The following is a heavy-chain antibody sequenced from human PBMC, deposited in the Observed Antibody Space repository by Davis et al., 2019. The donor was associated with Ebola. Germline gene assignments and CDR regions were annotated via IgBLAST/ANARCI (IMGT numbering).Heavy chain of an antibody. CDR3: ARRRNYYYGMDV. CDR2: IYYSGNT. V-gene: IGHV4-30-4*01. Sequence: MPSETLSLTCTVTGGSISSGDYYWSWIRQPPGKGLEWIGNIYYSGNTYYNPSLKSRVIISVDTSKNQFSLRLSSVTAADTAVYYCARRRNYYYGMDVWGQGTTVTVSS. J-gene: IGHJ6*02. CDR1: GGSISSGDYY.